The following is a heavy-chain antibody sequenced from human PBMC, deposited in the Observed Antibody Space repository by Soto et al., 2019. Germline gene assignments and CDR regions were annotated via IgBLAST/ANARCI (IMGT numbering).Heavy chain of an antibody. J-gene: IGHJ6*02. CDR1: GFTFSSYS. CDR2: ISSSSSTI. D-gene: IGHD1-26*01. Sequence: EVQLVESGGGLVQPGGSPRLSCAASGFTFSSYSMNWVRQAPGKGLEWVSYISSSSSTIYYADSVKGRFTISRDNAKNSLYLQMNSLRDEDTAVYYCARVMRYNGSFFNYYGMDVWGQGTTVTVSS. CDR3: ARVMRYNGSFFNYYGMDV. V-gene: IGHV3-48*02.